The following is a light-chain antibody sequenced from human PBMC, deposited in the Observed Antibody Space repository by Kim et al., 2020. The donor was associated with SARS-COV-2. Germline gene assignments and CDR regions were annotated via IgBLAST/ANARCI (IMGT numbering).Light chain of an antibody. CDR2: GAT. V-gene: IGKV3-20*01. Sequence: SPGERATLSCRASQSVSSSYLAWYQQTPGQAPRLLIDGATSRATGSPDRFSGRGSGTDFTLTISRLEPEDFAVYYCQQYGSSPRTFGQGTKVDIK. J-gene: IGKJ1*01. CDR3: QQYGSSPRT. CDR1: QSVSSSY.